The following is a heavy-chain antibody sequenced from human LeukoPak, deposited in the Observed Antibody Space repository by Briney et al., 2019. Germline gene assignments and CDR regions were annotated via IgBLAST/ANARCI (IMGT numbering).Heavy chain of an antibody. CDR1: GLTVSSNY. J-gene: IGHJ6*03. CDR2: IYSGGST. D-gene: IGHD4-11*01. CDR3: ARDKAADYSNYYYYYYMDV. V-gene: IGHV3-53*01. Sequence: PGGSLRLSCAASGLTVSSNYMSWVRQAPGKGLEWVSVIYSGGSTYYADSVKGRFTISRDNSKNTLYLQMNSLRAEDTAVYYCARDKAADYSNYYYYYYMDVWGKGTTVTVSS.